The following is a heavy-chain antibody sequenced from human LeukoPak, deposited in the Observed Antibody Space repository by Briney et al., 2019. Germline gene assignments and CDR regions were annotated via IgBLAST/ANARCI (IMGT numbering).Heavy chain of an antibody. CDR3: ATEDHTSGHAGALGFDP. V-gene: IGHV3-30*03. D-gene: IGHD3-22*01. CDR1: GFTLSSYV. CDR2: IRQDGDGK. Sequence: GGSLRLSCAASGFTLSSYVMHWARQAPGEGLEWVAVIRQDGDGKFYGNSVKGRFTISRDNSRDTLYLQMDSLTTEDTAIYYCATEDHTSGHAGALGFDPWGQGTLVTVS. J-gene: IGHJ5*02.